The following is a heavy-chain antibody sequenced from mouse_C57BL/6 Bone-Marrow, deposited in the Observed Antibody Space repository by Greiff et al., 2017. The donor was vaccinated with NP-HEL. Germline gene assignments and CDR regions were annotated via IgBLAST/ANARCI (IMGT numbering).Heavy chain of an antibody. CDR1: GFNIKDDY. CDR2: IDPENGDT. V-gene: IGHV14-4*01. Sequence: VQLQQSGAELVRPGASVKLSCTASGFNIKDDYMHWVKQRPEQGLEWIGWIDPENGDTEYASKFQGKATITADTSSNTAYLQLSSLTSEDTAVYYCTTREGGCAYWGQGTLVTVSA. J-gene: IGHJ3*01. CDR3: TTREGGCAY.